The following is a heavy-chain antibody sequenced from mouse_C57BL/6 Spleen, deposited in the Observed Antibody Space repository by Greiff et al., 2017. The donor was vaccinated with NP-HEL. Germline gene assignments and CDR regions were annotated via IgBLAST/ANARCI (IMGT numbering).Heavy chain of an antibody. CDR3: ARGLRLRGFDY. D-gene: IGHD3-2*02. Sequence: QVQLQQPGAELVMPGASVKLSCKASGYTFTSYWMHWVKQRPGQGLEWIGEIDPSDSYTNYNQKFKGKSTLTVDKSSRTAYMLLSSLTSEDSAVYYCARGLRLRGFDYWGQGTTLTVSS. J-gene: IGHJ2*01. CDR2: IDPSDSYT. V-gene: IGHV1-69*01. CDR1: GYTFTSYW.